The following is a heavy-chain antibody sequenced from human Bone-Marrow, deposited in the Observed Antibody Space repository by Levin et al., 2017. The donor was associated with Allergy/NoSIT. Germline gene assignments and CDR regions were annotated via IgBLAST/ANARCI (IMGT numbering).Heavy chain of an antibody. V-gene: IGHV3-30*18. Sequence: GGSLRLSCAASGFTFSSYGMHWVRQAPGKGLEWVAVISYDGSNKYYADSVKGRFTISRDNSKNTLYLQMNSLRAEDTAVYYCAKDWDEYDSSGYYFIGYWGQGTLVTVSS. CDR2: ISYDGSNK. D-gene: IGHD3-22*01. J-gene: IGHJ4*02. CDR3: AKDWDEYDSSGYYFIGY. CDR1: GFTFSSYG.